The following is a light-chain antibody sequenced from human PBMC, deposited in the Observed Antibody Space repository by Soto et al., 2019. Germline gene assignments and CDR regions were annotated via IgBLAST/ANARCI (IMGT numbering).Light chain of an antibody. Sequence: DIKLTQSPSFLSASVGDRVTITCRATQDISSYLAWYQQKPGKAPNLLIYAASTLQSGVPSRFSGSGSGTEFTLTISSLQPEDFATYFCQQLDSYPLTFGQGTRLEI. CDR2: AAS. V-gene: IGKV1-9*01. CDR3: QQLDSYPLT. CDR1: QDISSY. J-gene: IGKJ5*01.